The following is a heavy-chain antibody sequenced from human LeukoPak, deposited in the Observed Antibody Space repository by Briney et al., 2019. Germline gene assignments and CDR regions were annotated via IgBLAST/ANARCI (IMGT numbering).Heavy chain of an antibody. CDR1: GFTFSDYY. CDR3: ARGGFIYGQFGLCFDY. J-gene: IGHJ4*02. D-gene: IGHD5-18*01. V-gene: IGHV3-11*06. Sequence: GSLRLSCAASGFTFSDYYMSWIRQAPGKGLEWVSYISSSSSYTNYADSVKGRFTISRDNAKNSLYLQMNSLRAEERAVYCCARGGFIYGQFGLCFDYWGQGTLVTVSS. CDR2: ISSSSSYT.